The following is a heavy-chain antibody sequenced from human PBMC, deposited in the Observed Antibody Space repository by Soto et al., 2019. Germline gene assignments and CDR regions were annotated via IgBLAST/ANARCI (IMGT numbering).Heavy chain of an antibody. CDR1: GGSLSGCSYH. Sequence: SETLSLTCTLSGGSLSGCSYHWSRIPQSPGQGLEWPAYIYYTGSTNYNASLQSRVTISLHTYRNQFSLKVSSVTAAATAVYFCARGNLAAAGSFDYWGQGALVTVSS. D-gene: IGHD6-13*01. CDR3: ARGNLAAAGSFDY. J-gene: IGHJ4*02. V-gene: IGHV4-61*01. CDR2: IYYTGST.